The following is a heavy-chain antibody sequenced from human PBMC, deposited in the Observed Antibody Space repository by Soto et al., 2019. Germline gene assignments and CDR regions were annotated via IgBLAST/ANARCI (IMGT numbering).Heavy chain of an antibody. Sequence: QVQLVQSGAEVKKPGASVKVSCKASGYTFTSYGISWVRQAPGQGLEWMGWISAYNGNTNYAQKLQGRVTMTTDTSTRTGDMELRSLRSDDTAVYYCARVNPESMAAVYYYSGMDVWGQGTTVTVSS. V-gene: IGHV1-18*01. J-gene: IGHJ6*02. D-gene: IGHD6-6*01. CDR1: GYTFTSYG. CDR3: ARVNPESMAAVYYYSGMDV. CDR2: ISAYNGNT.